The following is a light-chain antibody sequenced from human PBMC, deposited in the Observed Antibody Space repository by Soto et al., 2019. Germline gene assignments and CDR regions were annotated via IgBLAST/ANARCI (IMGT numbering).Light chain of an antibody. CDR3: SSYSTTNILV. J-gene: IGLJ1*01. V-gene: IGLV2-14*03. CDR2: DVN. Sequence: QSALTQPASVSGSPGQSVTISCTGASSDVGAYEHVSWYQQHPGRAPKLILYDVNNRPSGVSNHFSGSKSGNTASLVISRLHANAAADYYCSSYSTTNILVFGSGTKGTVL. CDR1: SSDVGAYEH.